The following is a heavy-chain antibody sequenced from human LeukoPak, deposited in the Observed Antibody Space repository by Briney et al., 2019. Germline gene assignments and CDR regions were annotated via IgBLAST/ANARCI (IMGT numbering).Heavy chain of an antibody. CDR1: GSIFSSYA. CDR3: ARDSYYYDSSGYYYGESSHFDY. CDR2: ITGSGGTT. V-gene: IGHV3-23*01. Sequence: GGSLRLSCVASGSIFSSYAMTWVRQAPGKGLDWVAGITGSGGTTYYADSVKGRFTISRDNSKNTLYLQMNSLRAEDTAVYYCARDSYYYDSSGYYYGESSHFDYWGQGTLVTVSS. D-gene: IGHD3-22*01. J-gene: IGHJ4*02.